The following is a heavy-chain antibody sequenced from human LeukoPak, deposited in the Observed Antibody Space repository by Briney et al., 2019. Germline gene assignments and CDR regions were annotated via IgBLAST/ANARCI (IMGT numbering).Heavy chain of an antibody. Sequence: GGSLRLSCAASGFTFSSYAMSWVRQAPVKGLEWVSAISGSGGSTYYADSVKGRFTISRDNSKNTLYLQMNSLRAEDTAVYYCAKLDLLTMVRGVTDAFDIWGQGTMVTVSS. D-gene: IGHD3-10*01. CDR2: ISGSGGST. V-gene: IGHV3-23*01. CDR3: AKLDLLTMVRGVTDAFDI. CDR1: GFTFSSYA. J-gene: IGHJ3*02.